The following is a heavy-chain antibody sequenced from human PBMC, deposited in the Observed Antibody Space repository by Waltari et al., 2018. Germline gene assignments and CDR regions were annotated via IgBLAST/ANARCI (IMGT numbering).Heavy chain of an antibody. Sequence: QVQLVESGGGVVQPGRSLRLSCAASGFTFSSYGMHWVRQAPGKGLEWVAVIWYDGSNKYYADSVKGRFTISRDKSKNTLYLQMNSLRAEDTAVYYCARVSTTVVTPDAFDIWGQGTMVTVSS. CDR1: GFTFSSYG. D-gene: IGHD4-17*01. CDR3: ARVSTTVVTPDAFDI. CDR2: IWYDGSNK. V-gene: IGHV3-33*01. J-gene: IGHJ3*02.